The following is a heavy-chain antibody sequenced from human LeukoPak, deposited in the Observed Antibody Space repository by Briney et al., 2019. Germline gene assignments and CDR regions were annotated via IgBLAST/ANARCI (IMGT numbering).Heavy chain of an antibody. CDR1: GGSFSGYY. V-gene: IGHV4-34*01. D-gene: IGHD3-10*01. CDR2: INHSGST. Sequence: SETLSLTCAVYGGSFSGYYWSWIRQPPGKGLEWIGEINHSGSTNYNPSLKSRVTISVDTSKNQFSLKLSSVTAADTAVYYCAGGRITMVRGRAFDIWGQGTMVTVSS. J-gene: IGHJ3*02. CDR3: AGGRITMVRGRAFDI.